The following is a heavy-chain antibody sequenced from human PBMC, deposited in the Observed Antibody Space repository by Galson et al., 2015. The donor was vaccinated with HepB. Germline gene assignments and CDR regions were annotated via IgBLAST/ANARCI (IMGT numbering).Heavy chain of an antibody. V-gene: IGHV3-23*01. D-gene: IGHD2-21*02. CDR3: AKDRAYCGGDCYILDAFDI. Sequence: SLRLSCAASGFTFSSYAMSWVRQAPGKGLEWVSAISGSGGSTYYADSVKGRFTISRDNSKNTLYLQMNSLRAEDTAVYYCAKDRAYCGGDCYILDAFDIWGQGTMVTVSS. CDR1: GFTFSSYA. J-gene: IGHJ3*02. CDR2: ISGSGGST.